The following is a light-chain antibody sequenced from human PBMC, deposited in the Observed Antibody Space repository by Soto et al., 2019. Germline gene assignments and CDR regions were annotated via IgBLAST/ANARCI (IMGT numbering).Light chain of an antibody. CDR1: QSISIF. Sequence: DIQMTQSPSSLSASVGDRFTITCRASQSISIFLNWYQQKPGKAPKVLIYAASRLESGVPSRFSGSGSGTDFTLTISSLQPEDYATYYCQQSYSTPPRYTFGQGTKVDIK. CDR2: AAS. J-gene: IGKJ2*01. CDR3: QQSYSTPPRYT. V-gene: IGKV1-39*01.